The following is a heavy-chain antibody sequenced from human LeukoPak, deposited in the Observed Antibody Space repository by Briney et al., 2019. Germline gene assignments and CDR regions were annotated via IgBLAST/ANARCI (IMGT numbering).Heavy chain of an antibody. CDR1: EYIFSTHW. CDR3: ARHQYRGRQQTIDY. D-gene: IGHD6-13*01. V-gene: IGHV5-51*01. CDR2: IYPGDSDT. Sequence: GESLKISCKASEYIFSTHWIGWVRQMPGKGLEWMGIIYPGDSDTRYSPSFQGQVTISADKSISTAYLQWSSLKASDTAMYYCARHQYRGRQQTIDYWGQGTLVTVSS. J-gene: IGHJ4*02.